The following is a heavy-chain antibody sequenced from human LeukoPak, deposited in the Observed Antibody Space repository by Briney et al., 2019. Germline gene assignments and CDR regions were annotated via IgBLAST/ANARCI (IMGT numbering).Heavy chain of an antibody. Sequence: PGGSLRLSCAVSGFTFSGYGMNWVRQAPGKGLEWVSSISSGGSYMYYADSLKGRFTISRDNAKNSLYLQMNSLRAEDTAVYYCARVGAKGGWYFDLWGRGTLVTVSS. CDR3: ARVGAKGGWYFDL. V-gene: IGHV3-21*01. D-gene: IGHD3-10*01. CDR2: ISSGGSYM. J-gene: IGHJ2*01. CDR1: GFTFSGYG.